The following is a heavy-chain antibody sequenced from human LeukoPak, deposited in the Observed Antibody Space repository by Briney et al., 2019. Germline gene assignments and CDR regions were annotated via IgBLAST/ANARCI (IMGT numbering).Heavy chain of an antibody. CDR2: ISYDGSNK. J-gene: IGHJ4*02. CDR1: GFTFSSYG. CDR3: AKIGCCSSPSPGL. Sequence: GGSLRLSCAASGFTFSSYGMHWFRQAPGKGLEWVAVISYDGSNKYYADSVKGRFTISRDNSKNTPYLQMNSLRAEDAAVYYCAKIGCCSSPSPGLWGQGTLVTVSS. D-gene: IGHD2-2*01. V-gene: IGHV3-30*18.